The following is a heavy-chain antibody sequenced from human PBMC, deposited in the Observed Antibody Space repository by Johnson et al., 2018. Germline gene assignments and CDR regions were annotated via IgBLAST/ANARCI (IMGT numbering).Heavy chain of an antibody. Sequence: VQLVESGGGLVQPGGSLRLSCAASGFTFSSYWMSWVRQAPGKGLEWVANIKQDGSEKYYVDSVKGRFTISRDNAKNSLYLQMNSLRAEDTAVYYWARDASSYSSSWPEYFQHWGQGTLVTVSS. CDR3: ARDASSYSSSWPEYFQH. J-gene: IGHJ1*01. CDR1: GFTFSSYW. CDR2: IKQDGSEK. D-gene: IGHD6-13*01. V-gene: IGHV3-7*01.